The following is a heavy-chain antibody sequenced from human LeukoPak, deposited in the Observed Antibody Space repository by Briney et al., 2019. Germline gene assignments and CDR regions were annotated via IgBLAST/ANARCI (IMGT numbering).Heavy chain of an antibody. Sequence: GGSLRLSCAASGFAFDDYGLHWVRQAPGKGLEWVAVISYDGSNKYYADSVKGRFTISRDNSKNTLYLQMNSLRAEDTAVYYCARGPYGDSTCDYWGQGTLVTVSS. V-gene: IGHV3-30-3*01. J-gene: IGHJ4*02. CDR3: ARGPYGDSTCDY. D-gene: IGHD4-17*01. CDR1: GFAFDDYG. CDR2: ISYDGSNK.